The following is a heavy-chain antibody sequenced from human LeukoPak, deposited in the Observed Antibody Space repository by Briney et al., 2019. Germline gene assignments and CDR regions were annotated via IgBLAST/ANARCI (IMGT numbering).Heavy chain of an antibody. CDR2: ICHDGSDK. Sequence: GGSLRLSCAASGYTFSTYGLHWVRQAPGKGLEWVALICHDGSDKYYADSVKGRFTISRDKSKNTLYLQMKSLRADDTPVYYCSWGRNWGFDYWGQGTLVTVSS. CDR3: SWGRNWGFDY. D-gene: IGHD7-27*01. CDR1: GYTFSTYG. V-gene: IGHV3-33*01. J-gene: IGHJ4*02.